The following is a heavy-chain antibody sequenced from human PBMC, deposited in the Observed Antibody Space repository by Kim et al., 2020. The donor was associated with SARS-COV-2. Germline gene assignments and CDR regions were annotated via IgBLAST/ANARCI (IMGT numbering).Heavy chain of an antibody. D-gene: IGHD2-2*01. CDR2: FGGGGGYP. CDR1: GFTFSNYA. V-gene: IGHV3-23*01. J-gene: IGHJ3*02. CDR3: AKGMIAAARGAFDI. Sequence: GGSLRLSCAASGFTFSNYAMTWVRQAPGKGLEWVSSFGGGGGYPYYAGSVKGRFTISRDNSRNTVSLQMNSLGVDDTALYFCAKGMIAAARGAFDIWGQGTMVTVSS.